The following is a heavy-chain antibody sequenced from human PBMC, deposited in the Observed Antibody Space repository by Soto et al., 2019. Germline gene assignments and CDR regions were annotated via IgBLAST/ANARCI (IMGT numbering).Heavy chain of an antibody. J-gene: IGHJ4*02. Sequence: QVQLVQSGAEEKKPGASVKVSCKASGYTFTNYAMHWVRQAPGQRLEWMGWINAGNGNTKYSQKFQGRVTITRDTSASTAYMALSSLRSEDTAVYYGARAVAVHADFDYGGQGTLVTVSS. V-gene: IGHV1-3*05. CDR1: GYTFTNYA. CDR3: ARAVAVHADFDY. D-gene: IGHD6-19*01. CDR2: INAGNGNT.